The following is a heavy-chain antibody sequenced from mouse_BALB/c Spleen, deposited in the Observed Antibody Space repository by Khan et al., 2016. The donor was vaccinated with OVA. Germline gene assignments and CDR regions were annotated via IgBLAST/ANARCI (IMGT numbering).Heavy chain of an antibody. CDR2: IAPATGNT. Sequence: VQLKQSGAELVKPGASVKLSYTASGFTITDTYLHWVKQRPEQGLEWIGRIAPATGNTQYDPKFQGKATLTSDTSSNTAYLQLNSLTSEDTAVYYCARPSYDPRDFEIWGEGTTVTVSS. J-gene: IGHJ1*01. CDR3: ARPSYDPRDFEI. D-gene: IGHD2-3*01. CDR1: GFTITDTY. V-gene: IGHV14-3*02.